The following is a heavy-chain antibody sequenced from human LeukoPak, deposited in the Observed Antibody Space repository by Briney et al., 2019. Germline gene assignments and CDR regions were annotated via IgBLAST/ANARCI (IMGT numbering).Heavy chain of an antibody. J-gene: IGHJ3*02. CDR1: GYSISSGYY. V-gene: IGHV4-61*01. CDR2: IYYSGST. CDR3: ARDYYDSSGYFDAFDI. D-gene: IGHD3-22*01. Sequence: SETLSLTCAVSGYSISSGYYWSWIRPPPGKGLERIGYIYYSGSTNYNPSLKSRVTISVDTSKSQFSLKLSSVTAADTAVYYCARDYYDSSGYFDAFDIWGQGTMVTVSS.